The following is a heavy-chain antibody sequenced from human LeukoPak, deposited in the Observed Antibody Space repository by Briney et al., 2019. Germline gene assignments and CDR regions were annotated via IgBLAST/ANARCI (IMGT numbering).Heavy chain of an antibody. CDR1: GFSVSSNY. Sequence: GGSLRLSCTASGFSVSSNYINWVRQAPGKGLEWVSVIHSGGNTYYAHSVKDRFTISRDNSKNTVYLQMNSLRAEDTALYYCARERDGYCGGDCYYYYGMDVWGQGTTVTVSS. J-gene: IGHJ6*02. V-gene: IGHV3-66*01. CDR3: ARERDGYCGGDCYYYYGMDV. CDR2: IHSGGNT. D-gene: IGHD2-21*02.